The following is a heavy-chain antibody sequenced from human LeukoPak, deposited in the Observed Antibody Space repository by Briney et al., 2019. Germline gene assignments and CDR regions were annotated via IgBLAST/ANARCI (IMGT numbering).Heavy chain of an antibody. CDR2: ISSSSSYI. V-gene: IGHV3-21*01. CDR3: AREGSGVAGHFDY. CDR1: GFTFDDYG. Sequence: GGSLRLSCAASGFTFDDYGMNWVRRAPQEGLEWVSSISSSSSYIYYADSVKGRFTISRDNAKNSLYLQMNSLRAEDTAVYYCAREGSGVAGHFDYWGQGTLVTVSS. J-gene: IGHJ4*02. D-gene: IGHD6-19*01.